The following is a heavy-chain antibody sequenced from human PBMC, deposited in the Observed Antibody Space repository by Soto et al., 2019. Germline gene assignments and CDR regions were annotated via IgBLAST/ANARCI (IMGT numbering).Heavy chain of an antibody. D-gene: IGHD3-3*01. CDR1: GYTFASYG. J-gene: IGHJ4*02. CDR2: ISAYNGNT. Sequence: ASVKVSCKASGYTFASYGFSWVRQAPGQGLEWMGWISAYNGNTDYLQKLQGRVTMTTDTSTGTAYMELRSLRSDDTAVYYCARDEPLRGYDLWSGLDYWGQGTLVTVSS. V-gene: IGHV1-18*01. CDR3: ARDEPLRGYDLWSGLDY.